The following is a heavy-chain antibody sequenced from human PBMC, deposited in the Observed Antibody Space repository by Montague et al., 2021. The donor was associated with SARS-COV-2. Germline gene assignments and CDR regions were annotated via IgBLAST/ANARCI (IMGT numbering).Heavy chain of an antibody. J-gene: IGHJ3*02. CDR1: GGSISNSHYY. V-gene: IGHV4-39*01. CDR3: ARQPPYQTGALDI. D-gene: IGHD2-2*01. Sequence: SETLSLTCTVSGGSISNSHYYCAWLRQPPGKGLEWVVSIYFNGHSYYNPSLKNRASISLDTSKNQYYLKPNSVAAADTAVYYCARQPPYQTGALDIWGQGTMVTVSS. CDR2: IYFNGHS.